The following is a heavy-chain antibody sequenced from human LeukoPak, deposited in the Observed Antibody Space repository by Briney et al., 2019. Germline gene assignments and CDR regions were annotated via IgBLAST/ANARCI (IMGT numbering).Heavy chain of an antibody. CDR3: AKDGIYYDSSGSHWFDP. Sequence: PGGSLRLSCAASGFTFSSYAMSWVRQAPGKGREWVSGISASGGSTYYADSVKGRFTISRDNSKNTLYLQMNSLRAEDTAVYFCAKDGIYYDSSGSHWFDPWGQGTLVTVSS. J-gene: IGHJ5*02. D-gene: IGHD3-22*01. V-gene: IGHV3-23*01. CDR1: GFTFSSYA. CDR2: ISASGGST.